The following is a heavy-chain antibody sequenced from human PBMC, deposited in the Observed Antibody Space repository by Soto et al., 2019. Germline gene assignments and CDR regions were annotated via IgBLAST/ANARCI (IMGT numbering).Heavy chain of an antibody. CDR3: ALDHGITTFGVYSMYYYGMDV. V-gene: IGHV1-18*01. Sequence: ASVKVSCKASGYTFTSSGISWVRQAPGQGLEWMGWISTDNGNTNYAQHLQGRVSMTTDTSTSTAYMVLRSLRSDDTAVYYCALDHGITTFGVYSMYYYGMDVWGQGTTVTVSS. CDR1: GYTFTSSG. CDR2: ISTDNGNT. D-gene: IGHD3-3*01. J-gene: IGHJ6*02.